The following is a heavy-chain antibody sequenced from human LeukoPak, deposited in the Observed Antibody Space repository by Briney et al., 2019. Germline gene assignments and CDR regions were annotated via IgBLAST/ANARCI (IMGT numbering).Heavy chain of an antibody. CDR1: GGSISSGGYS. Sequence: PSETLSLTCAASGGSISSGGYSWSWIRQPPGKGLEWIGYIYHSGSTYYNPSLKSRVTISVDRSKNQFSLKLSSVTAADTAVYYCASYDSSGVHAFDIWGQGTMVTVSS. CDR3: ASYDSSGVHAFDI. CDR2: IYHSGST. D-gene: IGHD3-22*01. J-gene: IGHJ3*02. V-gene: IGHV4-30-2*01.